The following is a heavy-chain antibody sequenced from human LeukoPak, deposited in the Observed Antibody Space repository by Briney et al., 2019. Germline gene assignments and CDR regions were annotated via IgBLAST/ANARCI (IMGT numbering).Heavy chain of an antibody. CDR3: ARDRAAADLDY. J-gene: IGHJ4*02. D-gene: IGHD6-13*01. CDR2: ISSGGGYI. CDR1: GFTFSTYS. V-gene: IGHV3-21*01. Sequence: GGSLRLSCAVSGFTFSTYSINWVRQAPGKGLEWVSCISSGGGYIYYADSVEGRFTISRDNAKHSLYLQMNSLRADDTAVYYCARDRAAADLDYWGQGTLVTVSS.